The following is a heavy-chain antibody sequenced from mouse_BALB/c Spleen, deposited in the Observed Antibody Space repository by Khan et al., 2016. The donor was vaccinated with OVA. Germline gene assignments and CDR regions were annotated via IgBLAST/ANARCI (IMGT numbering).Heavy chain of an antibody. V-gene: IGHV9-3-1*01. CDR2: INTYTGDP. Sequence: QIQLVQSGPELKKPGETVKISCKASGYSFTNYGMNWVKQAPGKGLKWMGWINTYTGDPSYADDFKGRFAFSLETSASTAYLQINNLKNDYAATYFCARMALRYALAYWGQGTSVTVSS. J-gene: IGHJ4*01. CDR1: GYSFTNYG. CDR3: ARMALRYALAY. D-gene: IGHD1-1*01.